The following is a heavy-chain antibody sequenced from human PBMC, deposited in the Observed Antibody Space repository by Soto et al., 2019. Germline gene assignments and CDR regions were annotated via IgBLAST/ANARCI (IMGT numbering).Heavy chain of an antibody. J-gene: IGHJ6*02. CDR3: ARAGPRYSPNYYGMDV. Sequence: PGGSLRLSCAASGFTFSNYWMHWVRQAPGKGLVWVSRINSDGSRTSNADSVKGRFTISRDNAKNTLYLQMNSLRVEDTAVYYCARAGPRYSPNYYGMDVWGQGTTVTVSS. CDR1: GFTFSNYW. CDR2: INSDGSRT. D-gene: IGHD4-4*01. V-gene: IGHV3-74*01.